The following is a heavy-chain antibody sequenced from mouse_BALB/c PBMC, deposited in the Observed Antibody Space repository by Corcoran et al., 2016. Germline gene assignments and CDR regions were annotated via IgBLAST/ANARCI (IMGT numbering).Heavy chain of an antibody. CDR3: ARSGAYYGNDAAY. V-gene: IGHV1-81*01. J-gene: IGHJ3*01. CDR2: IYPGSGST. Sequence: QVQLQQSGPELVKPGASVKMSCKASGYTFTDYVISWVKQRTGQGLEWIGEIYPGSGSTYYNEKFKGKATLTADKSSNTAYMQLSSLTSEDSAVYCCARSGAYYGNDAAYWGQGTLVTVSA. CDR1: GYTFTDYV. D-gene: IGHD2-9*01.